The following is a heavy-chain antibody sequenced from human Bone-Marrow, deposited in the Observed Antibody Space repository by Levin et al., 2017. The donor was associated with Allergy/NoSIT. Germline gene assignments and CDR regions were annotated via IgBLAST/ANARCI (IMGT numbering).Heavy chain of an antibody. CDR3: TRDGGAAASD. CDR1: GFPVETNY. CDR2: IYSGTTT. V-gene: IGHV3-53*01. D-gene: IGHD6-13*01. J-gene: IGHJ4*02. Sequence: LSLTCAASGFPVETNYMSWIRQAPGKGLEYVSIIYSGTTTYYADSVKGRFTISIDNSMNTVFLQMTNLRVDDTAVYYCTRDGGAAASDWGRGTLVAVSS.